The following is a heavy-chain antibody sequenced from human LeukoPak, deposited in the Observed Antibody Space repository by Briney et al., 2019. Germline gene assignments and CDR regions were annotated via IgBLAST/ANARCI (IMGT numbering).Heavy chain of an antibody. V-gene: IGHV4-59*12. CDR2: IYHSGST. J-gene: IGHJ5*02. Sequence: SETLSLTCTVSGGSISSYYWSWIRQPPGKGLEWIGYIYHSGSTYYNPSLKSRVTISVDRSKNQFSLKLSSVTAADTAVYYCAREVGRFLEWSTWGQGTLVTVSS. D-gene: IGHD3-3*01. CDR1: GGSISSYY. CDR3: AREVGRFLEWST.